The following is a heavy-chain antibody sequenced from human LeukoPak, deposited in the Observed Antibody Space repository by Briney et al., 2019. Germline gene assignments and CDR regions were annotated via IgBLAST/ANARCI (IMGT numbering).Heavy chain of an antibody. D-gene: IGHD3-22*01. CDR1: GFTFSSYS. CDR3: ATQTDSSGYYPY. CDR2: ISSSSSYI. J-gene: IGHJ4*02. Sequence: PGGSLRLSCAASGFTFSSYSMNWVRQAPGKGLEWVSSISSSSSYIYYADSVKGRFTISRDNAKNSLYLQMNSPRAEDTAVYYCATQTDSSGYYPYWGQGTLVTVSS. V-gene: IGHV3-21*01.